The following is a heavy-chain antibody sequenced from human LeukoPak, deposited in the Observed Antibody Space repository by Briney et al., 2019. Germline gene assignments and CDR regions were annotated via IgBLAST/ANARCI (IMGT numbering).Heavy chain of an antibody. CDR2: IWYDGSNK. D-gene: IGHD2-21*02. CDR3: ARDRGVVVTGGYYFDY. J-gene: IGHJ4*02. CDR1: GFTFSSYG. V-gene: IGHV3-33*01. Sequence: PGGSLRLSCAASGFTFSSYGMHWVRLAPGKGLEWVAVIWYDGSNKYYADSVKGRFTISRDNSKNTLYLQMNSLRAEDTAVYYCARDRGVVVTGGYYFDYWGQGTLVTVSS.